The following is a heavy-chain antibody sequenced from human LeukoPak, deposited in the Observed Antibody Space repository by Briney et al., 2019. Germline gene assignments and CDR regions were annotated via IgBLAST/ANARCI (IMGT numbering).Heavy chain of an antibody. Sequence: SVKVSCKASGGTFSSYAISWVRQAPGQGLEWMGGIIPIFGTANYAQKFQGRVAITTDESTSTAYMELSSLRSEDTAVYYCARGPFWSGYSSANRWGQGTLVTVSS. D-gene: IGHD3-3*01. J-gene: IGHJ4*02. CDR3: ARGPFWSGYSSANR. CDR2: IIPIFGTA. CDR1: GGTFSSYA. V-gene: IGHV1-69*05.